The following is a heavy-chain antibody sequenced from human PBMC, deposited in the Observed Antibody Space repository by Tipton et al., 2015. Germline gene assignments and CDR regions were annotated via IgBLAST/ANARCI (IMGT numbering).Heavy chain of an antibody. Sequence: TLSLTCTVSGGSISSYYWTWIRQPPGKGLEWIGYIHYSGSTNYNPSLKSRVTISVDTSKNQFSLKLSSVTAADTAVYYCARKKRWDYYGSGSYLGPYYYYYGMDVWGQGTTVTVSS. V-gene: IGHV4-59*01. CDR3: ARKKRWDYYGSGSYLGPYYYYYGMDV. J-gene: IGHJ6*02. CDR1: GGSISSYY. D-gene: IGHD3-10*01. CDR2: IHYSGST.